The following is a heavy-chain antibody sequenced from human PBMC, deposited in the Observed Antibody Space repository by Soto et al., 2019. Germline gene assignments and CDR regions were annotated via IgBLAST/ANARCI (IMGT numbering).Heavy chain of an antibody. J-gene: IGHJ4*02. V-gene: IGHV4-59*01. Sequence: ETLSLTCTVSGGSINSYFWSWIRQSPGKGLEWIGHIYYSGSTSYSPSLKSRVSISVDTSKNQFSLEVHSVTAADTAVYYCARAGTNMVQFDYWGQGTLVTVS. CDR3: ARAGTNMVQFDY. CDR1: GGSINSYF. CDR2: IYYSGST. D-gene: IGHD3-10*01.